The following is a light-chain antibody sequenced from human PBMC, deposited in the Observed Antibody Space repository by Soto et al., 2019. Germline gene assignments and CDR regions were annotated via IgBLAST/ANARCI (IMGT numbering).Light chain of an antibody. Sequence: EIVLTQSPGTLSLSPGERATLSCRASQSVSSSFLAWYRQKPGQAPRLLIYGASSRATGISDRFSGSGSGTDFTLTISRLEPEDFAVYYCQQYGRTPYTFGQGTKLEIK. J-gene: IGKJ2*01. CDR2: GAS. CDR1: QSVSSSF. V-gene: IGKV3-20*01. CDR3: QQYGRTPYT.